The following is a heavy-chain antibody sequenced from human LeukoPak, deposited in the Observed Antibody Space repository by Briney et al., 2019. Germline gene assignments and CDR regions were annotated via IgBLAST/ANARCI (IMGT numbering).Heavy chain of an antibody. V-gene: IGHV3-23*01. D-gene: IGHD4-11*01. Sequence: GGSLRLSCAASGFTFSSYAMSWVRQAPGKGLEWVSAISGSGGSTYYADSVKGRFTISRDNSKNTLFLQMNSLRAEDTAVYYCAKRTDYSNYGPFDYWGQGTLGTVSS. CDR2: ISGSGGST. CDR3: AKRTDYSNYGPFDY. J-gene: IGHJ4*02. CDR1: GFTFSSYA.